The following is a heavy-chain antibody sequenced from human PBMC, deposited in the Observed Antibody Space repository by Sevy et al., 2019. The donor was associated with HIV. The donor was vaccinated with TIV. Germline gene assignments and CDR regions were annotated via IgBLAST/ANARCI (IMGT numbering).Heavy chain of an antibody. CDR3: ARDRYCSTSRCYNWIDP. CDR2: ISFDENIE. J-gene: IGHJ5*02. CDR1: GFAFNTFG. D-gene: IGHD2-2*01. V-gene: IGHV3-33*01. Sequence: GGSLRLSCAASGFAFNTFGMHWVRRAPGKGLEWVAFISFDENIEYYADSVKGRFTISRDNSKNMLYLQMNSLRAEETAMYYCARDRYCSTSRCYNWIDPWGQRTLVTVSS.